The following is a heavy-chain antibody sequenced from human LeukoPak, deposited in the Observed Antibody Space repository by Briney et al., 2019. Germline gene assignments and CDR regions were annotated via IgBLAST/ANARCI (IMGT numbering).Heavy chain of an antibody. CDR3: ARAPPHVRWFDP. Sequence: SQTLSLTCTVSGGSISSGGDYWSWIRQHPGKGLEWIGYIDYSGSTFYSGGTYYNPSLKSRVTLSVDTSKNQFSLKLSSVTAADTAVYYCARAPPHVRWFDPWGQGTLVTVSS. V-gene: IGHV4-31*03. CDR2: IDYSGST. CDR1: GGSISSGGDY. J-gene: IGHJ5*02.